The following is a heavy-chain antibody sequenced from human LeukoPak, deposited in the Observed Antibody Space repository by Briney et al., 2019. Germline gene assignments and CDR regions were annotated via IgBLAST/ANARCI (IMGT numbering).Heavy chain of an antibody. J-gene: IGHJ4*02. V-gene: IGHV3-30*18. CDR3: AKILPDTVTADY. CDR2: ISYDGSNK. CDR1: GFTFSSYG. Sequence: QPGRSLRLSCAASGFTFSSYGMYWVRQAPGKGLEWVAVISYDGSNKYYADSVKGRLTISRDNSKNTLYLQMNSLRAEDTAVYYCAKILPDTVTADYWGQGTLVTASS. D-gene: IGHD4-11*01.